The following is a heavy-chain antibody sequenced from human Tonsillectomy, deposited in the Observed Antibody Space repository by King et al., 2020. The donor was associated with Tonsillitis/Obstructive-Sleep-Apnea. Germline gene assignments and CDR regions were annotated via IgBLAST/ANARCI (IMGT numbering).Heavy chain of an antibody. D-gene: IGHD3-16*01. CDR1: GFTFSNAW. V-gene: IGHV3-15*01. Sequence: VQLVESGGGLIKPGGSLRLSCAASGFTFSNAWMSWVRQAPGKGLEWGGRVKSKTDGGTTDYAAPVKGRVTISREDLKDMLYLHMSSLKTEDTAVYYCTTDFVEGGVVVDYWGQGTLVTVSS. CDR2: VKSKTDGGTT. J-gene: IGHJ4*02. CDR3: TTDFVEGGVVVDY.